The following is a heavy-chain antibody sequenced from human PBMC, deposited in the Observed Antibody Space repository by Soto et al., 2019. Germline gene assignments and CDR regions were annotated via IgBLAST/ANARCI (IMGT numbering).Heavy chain of an antibody. J-gene: IGHJ5*02. CDR3: ARDWSGTTDNWFDP. D-gene: IGHD1-7*01. V-gene: IGHV1-2*04. CDR2: INPNSGGT. Sequence: ASVKVSCKASGYTFTGYCMHWVRQAPGQGLEWMGWINPNSGGTNYAQKFQGWVTMTRDTSISTAYMELSRLRSDDTAVYYCARDWSGTTDNWFDPWGQGTLVTVSS. CDR1: GYTFTGYC.